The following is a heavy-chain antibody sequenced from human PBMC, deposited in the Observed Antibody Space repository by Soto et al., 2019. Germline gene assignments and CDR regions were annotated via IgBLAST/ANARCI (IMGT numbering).Heavy chain of an antibody. CDR1: GYSFTAYW. Sequence: PGESLKISCQASGYSFTAYWITWVRQMPGKGLEWMATIDPSDSYVDYIPSFRGHVTFSVDRSITTVYLQWNSLKVSDSAMYFCTRRASSSFYHFDFWGQGALVTVSS. V-gene: IGHV5-10-1*01. CDR2: IDPSDSYV. CDR3: TRRASSSFYHFDF. J-gene: IGHJ4*02. D-gene: IGHD2-2*01.